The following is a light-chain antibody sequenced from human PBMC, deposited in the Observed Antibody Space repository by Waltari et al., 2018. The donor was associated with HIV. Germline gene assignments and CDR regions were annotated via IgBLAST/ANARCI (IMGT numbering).Light chain of an antibody. Sequence: EVVVTQAPAASSVVPGIGGTLSCTTSQDVGINVAWYRQKPGQCPRLLIYGASTRATGVPVKFGGSGSGTECNLTIASLQADDSAVYYCQHYDNWSRTFGPGTTVEIK. CDR2: GAS. J-gene: IGKJ1*01. CDR1: QDVGIN. V-gene: IGKV3-15*01. CDR3: QHYDNWSRT.